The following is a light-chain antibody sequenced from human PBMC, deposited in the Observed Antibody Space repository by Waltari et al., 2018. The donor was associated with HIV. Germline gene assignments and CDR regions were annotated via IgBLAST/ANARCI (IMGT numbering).Light chain of an antibody. CDR1: QNVLFNSNKKNS. Sequence: DIVMTQSPDSLAVSLGERATLNCKSSQNVLFNSNKKNSLAWYQHKSGQPPKLLMYWASSREFGVPDRFSGGGSGTDFTLTISNLQAEDVATYYCQQYYSSPFTFGQGTRLEIK. J-gene: IGKJ5*01. CDR3: QQYYSSPFT. V-gene: IGKV4-1*01. CDR2: WAS.